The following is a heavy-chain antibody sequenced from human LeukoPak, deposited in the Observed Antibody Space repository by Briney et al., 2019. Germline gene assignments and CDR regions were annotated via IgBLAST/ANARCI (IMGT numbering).Heavy chain of an antibody. CDR1: GFTVSSNY. CDR2: ISSSSSTI. Sequence: GGSLRLSCAASGFTVSSNYMTWVRQAPGKGLEWVSYISSSSSTIYYADSVKGRFTISRDNAKNSLYLQMNSLRAEDTAVYYCARVGYGYCSSTSCPRGPYYMDVWGKGTTVTVSS. V-gene: IGHV3-48*01. D-gene: IGHD2-2*01. CDR3: ARVGYGYCSSTSCPRGPYYMDV. J-gene: IGHJ6*03.